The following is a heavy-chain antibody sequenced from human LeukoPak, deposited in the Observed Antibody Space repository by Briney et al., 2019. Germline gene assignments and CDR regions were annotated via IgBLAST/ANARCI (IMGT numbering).Heavy chain of an antibody. CDR1: GYTFTSYS. CDR3: ARGATYISGHHDA. J-gene: IGHJ4*02. V-gene: IGHV1-46*01. Sequence: ASVKVSCKASGYTFTSYSMQRVRQAPGQGLEWMGIINPSGDSTSYTQKLQGRLTMTRDTSTNTVYMELSSLRSDDTAVYYCARGATYISGHHDAWGQGTLVTVSS. D-gene: IGHD6-19*01. CDR2: INPSGDST.